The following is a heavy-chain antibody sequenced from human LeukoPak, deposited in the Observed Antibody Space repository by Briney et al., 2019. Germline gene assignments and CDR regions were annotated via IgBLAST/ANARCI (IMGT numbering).Heavy chain of an antibody. CDR2: INPKSGGT. CDR1: GYSFTGHY. J-gene: IGHJ4*02. CDR3: ASGTTDIVVVPATLRNYYFDY. V-gene: IGHV1-2*02. Sequence: ASVKVSCKASGYSFTGHYMHWVRQAPGQGLEWMGWINPKSGGTNYAQKFQGRVTITTDKSTSTAYMELSSLRSEDTAVYYCASGTTDIVVVPATLRNYYFDYWGQGTLVTVSS. D-gene: IGHD2-2*01.